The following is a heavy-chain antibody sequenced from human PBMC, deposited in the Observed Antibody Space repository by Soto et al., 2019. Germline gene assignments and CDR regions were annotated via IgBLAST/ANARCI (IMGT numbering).Heavy chain of an antibody. CDR3: ARRGDGGYEYFDY. V-gene: IGHV5-51*01. Sequence: GESLKISCKGSGYSFASKWIGWVRQMPGKGLEWMGIIYPGDSDTRYSPSFQGQVTISADKSIGTAYLQWSSLKASDSAMYFCARRGDGGYEYFDYWGQGTQVTVSS. J-gene: IGHJ4*02. CDR1: GYSFASKW. D-gene: IGHD5-12*01. CDR2: IYPGDSDT.